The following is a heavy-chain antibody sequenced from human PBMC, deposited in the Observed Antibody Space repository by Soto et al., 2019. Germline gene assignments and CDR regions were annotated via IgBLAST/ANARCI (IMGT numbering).Heavy chain of an antibody. V-gene: IGHV3-7*03. CDR3: ARENWYVFEH. Sequence: PGGSLRLSCASSVSNFNDYWMSCVRQSPGKGLEWVANIKEDGSSKYYVDSVKGRFTISRDNAKNSLYLQMNSLRAEDTALYYCARENWYVFEHWGQGTPVSVSS. CDR2: IKEDGSSK. D-gene: IGHD1-1*01. CDR1: VSNFNDYW. J-gene: IGHJ4*02.